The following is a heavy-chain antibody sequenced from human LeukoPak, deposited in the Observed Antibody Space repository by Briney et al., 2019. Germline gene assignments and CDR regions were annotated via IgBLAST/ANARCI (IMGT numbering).Heavy chain of an antibody. D-gene: IGHD3-22*01. J-gene: IGHJ6*02. CDR1: GFTFSSYE. CDR2: ISSSGSTI. CDR3: ATPAGGYYFDSSGGMDV. V-gene: IGHV3-48*03. Sequence: GGSLRLSCAASGFTFSSYEMNWVRQAPGKGPEWVSYISSSGSTIYYADSVKGRFTISRDNSKSSLYLQMNSLRTEDTALYYCATPAGGYYFDSSGGMDVWGQGT.